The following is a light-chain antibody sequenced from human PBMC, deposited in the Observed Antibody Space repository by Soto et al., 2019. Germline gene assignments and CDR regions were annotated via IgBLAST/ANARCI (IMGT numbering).Light chain of an antibody. J-gene: IGKJ1*01. CDR3: QQYNSHWT. Sequence: DIQMTQSPSTLSASVGDRVTITCRASQNINDYLAWYQQKPGKSPKVLIYDASTLESGVPSRFSGSGSGTQFTLTISGLQPDDFATYFCQQYNSHWTFGQGTKVQIK. CDR1: QNINDY. CDR2: DAS. V-gene: IGKV1-5*01.